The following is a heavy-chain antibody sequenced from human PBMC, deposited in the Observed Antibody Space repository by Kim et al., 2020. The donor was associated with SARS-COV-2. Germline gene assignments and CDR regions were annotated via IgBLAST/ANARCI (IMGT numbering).Heavy chain of an antibody. Sequence: NYAASVKGRFTNCRDIAKNTLYLQMNSLRAEDPAVYYCARDLFGEFKYWGQGTMVTVSS. J-gene: IGHJ4*02. D-gene: IGHD3-10*01. CDR3: ARDLFGEFKY. V-gene: IGHV3-74*01.